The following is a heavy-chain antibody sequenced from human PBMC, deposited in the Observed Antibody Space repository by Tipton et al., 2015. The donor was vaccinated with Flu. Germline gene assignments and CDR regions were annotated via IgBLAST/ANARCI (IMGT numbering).Heavy chain of an antibody. V-gene: IGHV3-33*08. CDR2: IWYDGSKK. CDR3: ATDGRINTGYFYMDV. CDR1: GFTFSYYW. D-gene: IGHD1-26*01. Sequence: SLRLSCATSGFTFSYYWMSWVRQAPGEGLEWVAVIWYDGSKKYYTESVKGRFTISRDNSKNTLYLQMDSLTDADTAMYYCATDGRINTGYFYMDVWGKGTTVTVSS. J-gene: IGHJ6*03.